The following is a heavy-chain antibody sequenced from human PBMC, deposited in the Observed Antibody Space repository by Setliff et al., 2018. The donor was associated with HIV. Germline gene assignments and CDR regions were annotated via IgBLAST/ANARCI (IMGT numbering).Heavy chain of an antibody. CDR1: GGSISTSY. CDR3: SREHCSGGSCNGFDI. V-gene: IGHV4-4*09. Sequence: PSETLSLTCTVSGGSISTSYWNWIRQPPGKGLEWIAYIYISGTTNYNPSLKSRVTIPLDTSRNQFSLKLGSVTAADTAMYYCSREHCSGGSCNGFDIWGQGTMVTVSS. J-gene: IGHJ3*02. CDR2: IYISGTT. D-gene: IGHD2-15*01.